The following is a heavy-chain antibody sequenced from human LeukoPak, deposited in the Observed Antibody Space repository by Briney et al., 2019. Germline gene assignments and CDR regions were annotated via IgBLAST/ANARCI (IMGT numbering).Heavy chain of an antibody. CDR3: PRSRLWDTEY. D-gene: IGHD1-26*01. J-gene: IGHJ4*02. Sequence: GGSLRLSCTACGFTFSNYWMHGARQAPGKGLVWVSRINSDGSSTAYANSVKGRFTISRDNAKNTLYMQMNSLGAEDTAFYYSPRSRLWDTEYWGQGTLVTVSS. CDR2: INSDGSST. V-gene: IGHV3-74*01. CDR1: GFTFSNYW.